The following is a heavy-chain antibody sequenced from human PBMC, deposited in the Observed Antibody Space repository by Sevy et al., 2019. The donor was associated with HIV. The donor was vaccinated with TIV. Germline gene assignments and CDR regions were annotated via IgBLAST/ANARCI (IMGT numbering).Heavy chain of an antibody. CDR2: LNWDSGSV. J-gene: IGHJ4*02. CDR1: GFTFDDFA. CDR3: AKDIGATGIAVVAN. D-gene: IGHD6-19*01. V-gene: IGHV3-9*01. Sequence: GGSLRLSCAASGFTFDDFAMHWVRQVPGKGLEWVSGLNWDSGSVAYADSVKGRFTISRDHAMNALFLQMNSLRAEDTALYYCAKDIGATGIAVVANWGQGIQVTVSS.